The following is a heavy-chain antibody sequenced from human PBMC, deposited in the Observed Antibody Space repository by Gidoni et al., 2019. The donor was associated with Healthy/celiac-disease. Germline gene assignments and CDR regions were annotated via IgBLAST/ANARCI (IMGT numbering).Heavy chain of an antibody. CDR1: GGSISSSSYY. CDR2: IYYSGST. D-gene: IGHD5-18*01. Sequence: QLQLQESGPGLVKPSETLSLTCTVSGGSISSSSYYWGWIRQPPGKGLEWIGSIYYSGSTYYNPSLKRRVTISVDTSKNQFSLKLSSVTAADTAVYYCANQLDYTAMVEGAGYWGQGTLVTVSS. V-gene: IGHV4-39*01. CDR3: ANQLDYTAMVEGAGY. J-gene: IGHJ4*02.